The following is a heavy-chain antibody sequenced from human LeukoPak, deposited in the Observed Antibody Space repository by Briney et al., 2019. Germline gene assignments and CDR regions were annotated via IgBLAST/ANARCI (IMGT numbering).Heavy chain of an antibody. CDR1: GYSFTSYW. V-gene: IGHV5-51*07. Sequence: GESLKISCKGSGYSFTSYWIGWVHQMPGKGLEWMGIIYLGDSDTSYSPSFQGQVTISADKSISTAYLQWSSLKASATAMYYCARHLRSLDAFDIWGQGTMVTVSS. CDR3: ARHLRSLDAFDI. D-gene: IGHD1-26*01. CDR2: IYLGDSDT. J-gene: IGHJ3*02.